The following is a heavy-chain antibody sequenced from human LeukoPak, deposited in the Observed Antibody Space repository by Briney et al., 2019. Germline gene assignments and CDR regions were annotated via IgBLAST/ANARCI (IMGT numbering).Heavy chain of an antibody. Sequence: PSETPSLTCTVSGGAISTYYWSWIRQTPGMGLEWIGYIYYTGSTNYNPSLKSRVTISVDASKNQFSLKMSSMTAADTAVYYCARAQGYSSGWDYQHWGQGTLVTVSS. CDR2: IYYTGST. CDR1: GGAISTYY. V-gene: IGHV4-59*01. D-gene: IGHD6-19*01. CDR3: ARAQGYSSGWDYQH. J-gene: IGHJ1*01.